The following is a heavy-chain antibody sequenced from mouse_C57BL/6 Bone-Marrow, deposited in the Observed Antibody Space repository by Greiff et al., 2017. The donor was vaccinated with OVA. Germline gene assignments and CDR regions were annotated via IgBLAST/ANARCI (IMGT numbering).Heavy chain of an antibody. CDR1: GFSLSTFGMG. V-gene: IGHV8-8*01. CDR2: IWWDDDK. J-gene: IGHJ3*01. Sequence: QVTLKESGPGILQPSQTLSLTCSFSGFSLSTFGMGVGWIRQPTGKGLEWLAHIWWDDDKYYNPALKRRLTISKDTSKNQVFLKIANVDTADTTTYYCARIHYYGSSYFSYWGQGTLVTVSA. CDR3: ARIHYYGSSYFSY. D-gene: IGHD1-1*01.